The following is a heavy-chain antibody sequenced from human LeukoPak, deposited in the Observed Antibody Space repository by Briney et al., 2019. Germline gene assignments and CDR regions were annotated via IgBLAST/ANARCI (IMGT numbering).Heavy chain of an antibody. CDR2: ISENGGTT. Sequence: GGSLRLSCEASGFTFSSYALSWVRQAPGKGLEWVSAISENGGTTFYADSVKGRFIIARDNSKNTLYMQMNSLRGEDTAVYYCAKDYGPKQLVFFDSWGQGTLVTVSS. V-gene: IGHV3-23*01. D-gene: IGHD6-13*01. J-gene: IGHJ4*02. CDR3: AKDYGPKQLVFFDS. CDR1: GFTFSSYA.